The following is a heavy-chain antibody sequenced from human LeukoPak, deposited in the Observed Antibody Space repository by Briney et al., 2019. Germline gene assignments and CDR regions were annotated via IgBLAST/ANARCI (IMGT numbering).Heavy chain of an antibody. V-gene: IGHV3-23*01. D-gene: IGHD5-12*01. CDR3: ANSGTADYPRNRGGY. Sequence: GGSLRLSCETSRFTFSSYAMSWVRQVPGKGLQWVAAISADGATYHAESVRGRFAISRDNSKSTTYLQMNSLRAEDTAIYFCANSGTADYPRNRGGYWGQGTVVTVSS. J-gene: IGHJ4*02. CDR2: ISADGAT. CDR1: RFTFSSYA.